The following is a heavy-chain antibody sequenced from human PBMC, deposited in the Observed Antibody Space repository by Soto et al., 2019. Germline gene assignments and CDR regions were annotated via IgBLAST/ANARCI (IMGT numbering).Heavy chain of an antibody. V-gene: IGHV1-8*01. D-gene: IGHD3-3*01. Sequence: VASVKVSCKASGYTFTSYDINWVRQATGQGLEWMGWMNPNSGNTGYAQKFQGRVTMTRNTSISTAYMELSSLRSEDTAVYYCARGYYYDFWSGYYSWFDPWGQGXLVTVYS. CDR2: MNPNSGNT. CDR3: ARGYYYDFWSGYYSWFDP. CDR1: GYTFTSYD. J-gene: IGHJ5*02.